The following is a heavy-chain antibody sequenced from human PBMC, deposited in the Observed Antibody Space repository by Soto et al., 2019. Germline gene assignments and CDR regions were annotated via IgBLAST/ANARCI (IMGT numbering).Heavy chain of an antibody. CDR2: IYYSGST. D-gene: IGHD3-22*01. V-gene: IGHV4-61*01. J-gene: IGHJ4*02. Sequence: PETLSLTCTVSGGSVSSGSYYWSWIRQPPGKGLEWIGYIYYSGSTNYNPSLKSRVTISVDTSKNQFSLKLSSVTAADTAVYYCARESTTYYYDSSGYTPVGNYFDYWGQGTLVTVSS. CDR3: ARESTTYYYDSSGYTPVGNYFDY. CDR1: GGSVSSGSYY.